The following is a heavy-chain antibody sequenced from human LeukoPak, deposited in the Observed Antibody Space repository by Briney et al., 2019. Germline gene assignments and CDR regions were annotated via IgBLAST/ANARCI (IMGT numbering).Heavy chain of an antibody. D-gene: IGHD6-13*01. V-gene: IGHV3-9*01. J-gene: IGHJ3*02. CDR1: GFTFDDYA. CDR2: ISWNSGSI. Sequence: GRSLRLSCAASGFTFDDYAMHWVRHAPGKGLEWVSGISWNSGSIGYADSVKGRFTISRDNAKNSLYLQMNSLRAEDTALCYCAKEAGIAAADAFDIWGQGTMVTVSS. CDR3: AKEAGIAAADAFDI.